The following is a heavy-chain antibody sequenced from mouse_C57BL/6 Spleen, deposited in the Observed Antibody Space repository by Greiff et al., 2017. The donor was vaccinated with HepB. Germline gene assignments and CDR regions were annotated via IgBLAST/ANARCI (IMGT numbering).Heavy chain of an antibody. D-gene: IGHD2-4*01. Sequence: ESGPGLVKPSQSLSLTCSVTGYSITSGYYWNWIRQFPGNKLEWMGYISYDGSNNYNPSLKNRISITRDTSKNQFFLKLNSVTTEDTATYYCAREGYYDYDVGGSYFDYWGQGTTLTVSS. V-gene: IGHV3-6*01. CDR2: ISYDGSN. J-gene: IGHJ2*01. CDR3: AREGYYDYDVGGSYFDY. CDR1: GYSITSGYY.